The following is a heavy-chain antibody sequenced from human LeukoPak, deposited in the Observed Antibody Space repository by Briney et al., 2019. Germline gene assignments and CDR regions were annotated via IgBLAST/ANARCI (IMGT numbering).Heavy chain of an antibody. CDR2: ISGSGGST. V-gene: IGHV3-23*01. J-gene: IGHJ4*02. Sequence: GGSLRLSCAASGFTFSSYAMSWVRQAPGKGLEWVSAISGSGGSTYYADSVKGRFTISRDNPKNTLYLQMNSLRAEDTAVYYCAKGGGSYWAFDYWGQGTLVTVSS. CDR3: AKGGGSYWAFDY. CDR1: GFTFSSYA. D-gene: IGHD1-26*01.